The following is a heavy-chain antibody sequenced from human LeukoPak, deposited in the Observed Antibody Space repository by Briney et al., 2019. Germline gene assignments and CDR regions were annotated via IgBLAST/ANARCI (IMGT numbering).Heavy chain of an antibody. CDR1: GFTFSTYW. Sequence: GGSLRLSCAASGFTFSTYWMSWVRQAPGKGLEWVANIKQDGSEKYYVDSVKGRFTIFRDNAKNSLYLQMNSPRVEDTAVYYCARTYYYDSSGYFDAFDIWGQGTMVTVSS. CDR2: IKQDGSEK. J-gene: IGHJ3*02. CDR3: ARTYYYDSSGYFDAFDI. V-gene: IGHV3-7*01. D-gene: IGHD3-22*01.